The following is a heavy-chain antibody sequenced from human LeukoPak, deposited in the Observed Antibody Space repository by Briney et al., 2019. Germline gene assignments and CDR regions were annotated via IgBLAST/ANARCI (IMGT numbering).Heavy chain of an antibody. CDR1: GYPRGPYA. CDR3: AGPGNFYYDS. CDR2: ISTSNGHA. V-gene: IGHV1-18*01. J-gene: IGHJ4*02. D-gene: IGHD1-1*01. Sequence: ASVKVSCKASGYPRGPYAITWVRQAPGQGLEWMGWISTSNGHADYAHKFQDRVTMTTDSSTNTAYMELQSLRSDDTAVYYCAGPGNFYYDSWGRGTLVTVSS.